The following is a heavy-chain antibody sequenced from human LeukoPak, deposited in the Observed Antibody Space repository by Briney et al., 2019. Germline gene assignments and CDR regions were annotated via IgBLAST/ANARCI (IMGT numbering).Heavy chain of an antibody. Sequence: SETLSLTCTVSGGSISSYYWSWIRQPPGKGLEWIGYIYYSGSTNYNPSLKSRVTISVDTSKNQFSLKLSSVTAADTAVYYCARGSYYGSGMPVGLDYWGQGTLVTVSS. J-gene: IGHJ4*02. CDR1: GGSISSYY. V-gene: IGHV4-59*01. CDR3: ARGSYYGSGMPVGLDY. CDR2: IYYSGST. D-gene: IGHD3-10*01.